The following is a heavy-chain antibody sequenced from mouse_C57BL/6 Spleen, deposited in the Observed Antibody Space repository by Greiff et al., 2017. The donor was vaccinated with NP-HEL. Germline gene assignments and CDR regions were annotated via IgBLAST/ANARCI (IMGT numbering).Heavy chain of an antibody. CDR3: ANYYGYDDGFAY. CDR2: INPGSGGT. D-gene: IGHD2-2*01. CDR1: GYAFTNYL. V-gene: IGHV1-54*01. Sequence: VQLQQSGAELVRPGTSVKVSCKASGYAFTNYLIEWVKQRPGQGLEWIGVINPGSGGTNYNEKFKGKATLTADKSSSTAYMQLSSLTSEDSAVYFCANYYGYDDGFAYWGQGTLVTVSA. J-gene: IGHJ3*01.